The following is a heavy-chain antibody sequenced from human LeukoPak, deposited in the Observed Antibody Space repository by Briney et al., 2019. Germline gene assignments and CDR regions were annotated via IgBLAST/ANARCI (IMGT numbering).Heavy chain of an antibody. CDR3: AREAYDSSGYYYDY. D-gene: IGHD3-22*01. V-gene: IGHV3-21*04. J-gene: IGHJ4*02. CDR2: ISGGSSFT. Sequence: PGGSLRLSCAASGFSFSSFSMNWVRQAPGKGLEWVSYISGGSSFTYYVDSVKGRFTISRDNAKNSLYLQMNSLRAEDTALYYCAREAYDSSGYYYDYWGQGTLVTVSS. CDR1: GFSFSSFS.